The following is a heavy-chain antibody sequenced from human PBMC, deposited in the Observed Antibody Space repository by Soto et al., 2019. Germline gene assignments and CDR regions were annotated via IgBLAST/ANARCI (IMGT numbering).Heavy chain of an antibody. CDR3: ARANGDSYYYYGMDV. D-gene: IGHD7-27*01. J-gene: IGHJ6*02. Sequence: QVQLVQSGAEVKKPGASVKVSCKASGYTFNNYGITWVRQAPGQGLEWMGWISFYNGKTNYAQQFQGRVTMTTDTPTSTAYMELRSLTSDDTAVYYCARANGDSYYYYGMDVWGQGTTVTVSS. CDR2: ISFYNGKT. CDR1: GYTFNNYG. V-gene: IGHV1-18*01.